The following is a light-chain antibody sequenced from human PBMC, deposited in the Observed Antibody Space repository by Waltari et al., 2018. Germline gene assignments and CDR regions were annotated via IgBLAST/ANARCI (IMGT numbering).Light chain of an antibody. CDR1: QGISSY. V-gene: IGKV1-8*01. J-gene: IGKJ3*01. Sequence: AIRMTQSPSSLSASTGDRVTITCRASQGISSYLAWYQQKPGKAPKLLIYAASTLQSRVPSRFSGSGSGTDFTLTISCLQSEDFATYYCQQYYSYLSFGPGTKVDIK. CDR3: QQYYSYLS. CDR2: AAS.